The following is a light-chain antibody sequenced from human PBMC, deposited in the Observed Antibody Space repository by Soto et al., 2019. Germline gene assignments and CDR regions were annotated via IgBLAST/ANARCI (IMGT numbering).Light chain of an antibody. CDR3: QLRA. Sequence: EIVLTQSPATLSLSPGQRATLSCRASQGVSSYLAWYQQKPGQAPRLLIYDASNRAAGIPARFSGSGSGTDYTLTISSLEPEDFGIYYCQLRAFGQGTKVEIK. CDR1: QGVSSY. V-gene: IGKV3-11*01. J-gene: IGKJ1*01. CDR2: DAS.